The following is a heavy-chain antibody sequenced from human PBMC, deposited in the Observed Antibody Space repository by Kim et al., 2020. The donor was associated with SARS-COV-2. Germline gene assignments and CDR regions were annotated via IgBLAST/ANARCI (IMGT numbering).Heavy chain of an antibody. CDR3: AKASYSSGRAPLFDY. V-gene: IGHV3-7*03. Sequence: GSVSGRFTISRDTAKNSLFLQMNSLRAEDTAVYYCAKASYSSGRAPLFDYWGQGTLVTVSS. D-gene: IGHD3-10*01. J-gene: IGHJ4*02.